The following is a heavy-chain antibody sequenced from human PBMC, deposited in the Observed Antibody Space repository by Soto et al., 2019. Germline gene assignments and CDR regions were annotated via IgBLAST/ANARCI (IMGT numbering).Heavy chain of an antibody. CDR2: IIPIFGTT. D-gene: IGHD2-21*02. Sequence: QVQPVQSGAEVKKPGSSVKVSCKASGGTFSTYAINWVRQAPGQGLEWMGGIIPIFGTTNYAQKFQGRVTITADKYTSTAYIELSSLRSEDTAMYYCASSVVATAPLGGWGQGTLVTVSS. J-gene: IGHJ4*02. CDR3: ASSVVATAPLGG. CDR1: GGTFSTYA. V-gene: IGHV1-69*14.